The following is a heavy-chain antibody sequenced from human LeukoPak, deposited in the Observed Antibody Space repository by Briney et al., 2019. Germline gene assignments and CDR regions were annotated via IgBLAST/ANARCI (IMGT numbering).Heavy chain of an antibody. J-gene: IGHJ4*02. CDR1: GFTFTNYW. CDR2: ISAYDGSA. Sequence: GGSLRLSCAASGFTFTNYWMHWVRQAPGKGLVWVSAISAYDGSAYYGDPVRGRFTISRDNSKSTLFLQMNSLRVEDTAVYYCAKGGTRGSWYHFDSWGQGTLVTVSS. V-gene: IGHV3-23*01. D-gene: IGHD6-13*01. CDR3: AKGGTRGSWYHFDS.